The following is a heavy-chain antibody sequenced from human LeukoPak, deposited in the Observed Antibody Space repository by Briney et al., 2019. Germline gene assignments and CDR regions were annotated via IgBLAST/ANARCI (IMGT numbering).Heavy chain of an antibody. D-gene: IGHD6-19*01. CDR3: ARLFRQWLVLNWFDP. Sequence: SETLSLTCAVYGGSFSGYYWSWLRQPPGKGLEWIGEINHSGSTNYNPSLKSRVTISVDTSKNQFSLKLSSVTAADTAVYYCARLFRQWLVLNWFDPWGQGTLVTVSS. CDR2: INHSGST. CDR1: GGSFSGYY. J-gene: IGHJ5*02. V-gene: IGHV4-34*01.